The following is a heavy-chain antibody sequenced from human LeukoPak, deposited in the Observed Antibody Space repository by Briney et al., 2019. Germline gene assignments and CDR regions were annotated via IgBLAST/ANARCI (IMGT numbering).Heavy chain of an antibody. CDR2: MNPNSGNT. V-gene: IGHV1-8*01. CDR3: ARGHYSNRHDYWFDP. Sequence: ASVKVSCKASGYTFTSYDINWVRQATGQGLEWIGGMNPNSGNTGYAQKFQGRVTMTRNTSISTAYMELSSLRSEDTAVYYCARGHYSNRHDYWFDPWGQGTLVTVSS. CDR1: GYTFTSYD. D-gene: IGHD4-11*01. J-gene: IGHJ5*02.